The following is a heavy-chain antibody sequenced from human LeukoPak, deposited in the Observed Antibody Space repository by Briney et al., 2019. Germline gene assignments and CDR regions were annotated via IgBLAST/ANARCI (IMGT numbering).Heavy chain of an antibody. J-gene: IGHJ4*02. V-gene: IGHV3-23*01. CDR3: AKVPYSSPRTYYFDY. CDR1: GFTFSNYG. CDR2: ISGSGGST. D-gene: IGHD6-13*01. Sequence: GGSLRLSCAASGFTFSNYGMNWVRQAPGKGLEWVSAISGSGGSTYYADSVKGRFTISRDNSKNTLYLQMNSLRAEDTAVYYCAKVPYSSPRTYYFDYWGQGTLVTVSS.